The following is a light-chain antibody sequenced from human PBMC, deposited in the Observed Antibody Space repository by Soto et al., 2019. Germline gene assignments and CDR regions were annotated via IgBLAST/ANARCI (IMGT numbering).Light chain of an antibody. CDR2: GAS. J-gene: IGKJ5*01. CDR3: QQYGSSST. Sequence: PGERTTLSCRASQSVSRTSLSWYQQKPGQAPRLLISGASSRATGIPDRFSGSGSGADFTLTISRLEPEDFAVYYCQQYGSSSTFGQRRRLEIK. V-gene: IGKV3-20*01. CDR1: QSVSRTS.